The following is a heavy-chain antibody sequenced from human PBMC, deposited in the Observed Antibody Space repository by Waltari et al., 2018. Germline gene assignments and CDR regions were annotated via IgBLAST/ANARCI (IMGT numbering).Heavy chain of an antibody. D-gene: IGHD2-8*01. Sequence: QVQLVQSGAEVKKPGASVKVSCKASGYTFTSYDIHWVRQDTGTGLEGLGCMNPNSGNTGYAQKFQGRVTITRNTSISTAYMELSSLRSEDTAVYYCASGSLLTRAFDIWGQGTMVTVSS. V-gene: IGHV1-8*03. CDR1: GYTFTSYD. CDR3: ASGSLLTRAFDI. J-gene: IGHJ3*02. CDR2: MNPNSGNT.